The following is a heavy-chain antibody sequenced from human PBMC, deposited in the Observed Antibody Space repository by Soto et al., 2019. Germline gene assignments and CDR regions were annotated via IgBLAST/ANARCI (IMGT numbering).Heavy chain of an antibody. Sequence: SETLSLTCTVSGGSISSYYWSWIRQPPGKGLEWIGYIYYSGSTNYNPSHKSRVTISVDTSKNQFSLKLSSVTAADTAVYYCASGGYRLYYKYNWFDPWGKGTLVTVSS. CDR1: GGSISSYY. CDR3: ASGGYRLYYKYNWFDP. D-gene: IGHD3-16*02. CDR2: IYYSGST. V-gene: IGHV4-59*12. J-gene: IGHJ5*02.